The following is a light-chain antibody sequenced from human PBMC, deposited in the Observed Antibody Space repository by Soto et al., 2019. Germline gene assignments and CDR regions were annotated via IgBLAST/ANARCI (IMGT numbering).Light chain of an antibody. CDR3: SSYTSSSSNFV. V-gene: IGLV2-14*01. CDR2: EVS. CDR1: SSDVGGYNY. Sequence: QSVLTQPASVSGSPGQSITISCTGSSSDVGGYNYVSWYQQHPGKAPQLMIYEVSNRPSGVSNRFSGSKSGNTASLTISGLQAEDEADYYCSSYTSSSSNFVFGSGTKATVL. J-gene: IGLJ1*01.